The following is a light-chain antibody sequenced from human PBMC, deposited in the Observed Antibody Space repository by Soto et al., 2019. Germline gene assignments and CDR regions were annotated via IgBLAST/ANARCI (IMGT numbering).Light chain of an antibody. V-gene: IGLV1-40*01. J-gene: IGLJ2*01. CDR3: QSYDSSLSGWV. CDR1: SSNIGAGHD. CDR2: GNI. Sequence: QPVLTQPPSVSAAPGQRVTISCTGSSSNIGAGHDVHWYRQLPGTAPKLLIYGNINRPSGVPDRFSGSQSGTSTSLAITGLQAEDEADYYCQSYDSSLSGWVFGGGTKVTVL.